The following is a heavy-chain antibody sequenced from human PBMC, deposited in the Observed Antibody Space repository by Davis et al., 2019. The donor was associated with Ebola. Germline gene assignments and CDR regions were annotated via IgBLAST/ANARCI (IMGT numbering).Heavy chain of an antibody. V-gene: IGHV4-34*01. J-gene: IGHJ4*02. D-gene: IGHD3-3*01. CDR3: ARGLILEWSYLDY. CDR1: GGSFSGYY. Sequence: SETLSLTCAVYGGSFSGYYWSWIRQPPGKGLEWIGEINHSGSTNYNPSLKSRVTISVDTSKNQFSLKLSSVTAADTAVYYCARGLILEWSYLDYWGQGTLVTVSS. CDR2: INHSGST.